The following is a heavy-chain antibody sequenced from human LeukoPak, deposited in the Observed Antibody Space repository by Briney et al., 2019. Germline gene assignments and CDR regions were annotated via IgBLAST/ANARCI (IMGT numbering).Heavy chain of an antibody. CDR3: ARDVYGYNRAYFDY. D-gene: IGHD5-24*01. CDR1: GGSISSSSYY. V-gene: IGHV4-39*07. CDR2: TFFSGST. J-gene: IGHJ4*02. Sequence: PSETLSLTCTVSGGSISSSSYYCGWIRQPPGKGLEWVGSTFFSGSTYYNPSLKSRATISVDTSKNQFSLKLSSVTASDTAVYYRARDVYGYNRAYFDYWGQGTLVTVSS.